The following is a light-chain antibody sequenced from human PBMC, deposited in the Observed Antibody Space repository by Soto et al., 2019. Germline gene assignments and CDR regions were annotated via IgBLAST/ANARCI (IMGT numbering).Light chain of an antibody. J-gene: IGKJ4*01. CDR2: DAS. Sequence: DIQMTQSPSTLSASVGDRVIIICRASQSISSWLAWYQQKPGKAPKLLIYDASNLETGVPSRFSGSGSGTDFTFTISSLQPEDIATYYCQQYDNLPLTFGGGTKVDIK. CDR1: QSISSW. V-gene: IGKV1-33*01. CDR3: QQYDNLPLT.